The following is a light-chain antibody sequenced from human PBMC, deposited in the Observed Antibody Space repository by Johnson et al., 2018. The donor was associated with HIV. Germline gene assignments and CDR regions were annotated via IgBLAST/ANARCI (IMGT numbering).Light chain of an antibody. J-gene: IGLJ1*01. CDR3: GTWDSRLRNV. CDR1: SSNIGRNY. Sequence: QAVLTQPPSVSAAPGQKVTISCSGSSSNIGRNYVSWYQQLPGTAPKLLIFDNNKRPSGIPDRFSGSKSGTSATLGITGLQTGDEADYYCGTWDSRLRNVFGTGTKVTVL. V-gene: IGLV1-51*01. CDR2: DNN.